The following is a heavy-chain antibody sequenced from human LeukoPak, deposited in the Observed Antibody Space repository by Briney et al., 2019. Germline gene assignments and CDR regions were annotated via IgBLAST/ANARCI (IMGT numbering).Heavy chain of an antibody. CDR1: GFTFSSYG. CDR2: IWYDGSNK. J-gene: IGHJ6*02. CDR3: AGDTYYDFWSGYYYYYGMDV. V-gene: IGHV3-33*01. Sequence: GGSLRLSCAASGFTFSSYGMHWVRQAPGKGLEWVAVIWYDGSNKYYADSVKGRFTISRDNSKNTLYLQMNSLRAEDTAVYYCAGDTYYDFWSGYYYYYGMDVWGQGTTVTVSS. D-gene: IGHD3-3*01.